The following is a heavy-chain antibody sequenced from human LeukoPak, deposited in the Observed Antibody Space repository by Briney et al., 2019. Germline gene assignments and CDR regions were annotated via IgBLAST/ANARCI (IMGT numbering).Heavy chain of an antibody. V-gene: IGHV3-30*04. CDR3: AKDRGYGEHEPFES. CDR1: GLAFSSYS. D-gene: IGHD4/OR15-4a*01. Sequence: PGGSLRLSCVASGLAFSSYSMHWVRQAPGKGLEWVAVSAHDEVGKQFADSVKGRFTLSRDNSRDSVHLQMNRLRDEDTAVYYCAKDRGYGEHEPFESWGQGSLVTVSS. CDR2: SAHDEVGK. J-gene: IGHJ4*02.